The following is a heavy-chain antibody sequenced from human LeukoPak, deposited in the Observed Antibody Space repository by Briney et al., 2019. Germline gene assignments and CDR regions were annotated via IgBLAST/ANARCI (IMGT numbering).Heavy chain of an antibody. CDR2: ISGSGGST. J-gene: IGHJ4*02. Sequence: GGSLILSCAASGFTFSSYAMSWVRQAPGKGLEWVSAISGSGGSTYYADSVKGRFTISRDNSKNTLYLQMNSLRAEDTAVYYCAKVARSKTTVTTYFDYWGQGTLVTVSS. CDR1: GFTFSSYA. CDR3: AKVARSKTTVTTYFDY. V-gene: IGHV3-23*01. D-gene: IGHD4-11*01.